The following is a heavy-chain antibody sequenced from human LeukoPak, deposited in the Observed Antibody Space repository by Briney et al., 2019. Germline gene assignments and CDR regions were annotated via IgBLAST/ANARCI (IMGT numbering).Heavy chain of an antibody. CDR2: ISGSGGST. CDR1: GFTFSSYG. V-gene: IGHV3-23*01. Sequence: PGGSLRLSCAASGFTFSSYGMSWVRQAPGKGLEWVSAISGSGGSTYYADSVKGRFTISRDNSKNTLYLQMNSLRAEDTAVYYCAKGVTMVRGVLVHYYYYMDVWGKGTTVTISS. D-gene: IGHD3-10*01. CDR3: AKGVTMVRGVLVHYYYYMDV. J-gene: IGHJ6*03.